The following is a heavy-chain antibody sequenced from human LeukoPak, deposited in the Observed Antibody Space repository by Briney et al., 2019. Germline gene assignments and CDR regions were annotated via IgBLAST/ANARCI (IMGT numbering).Heavy chain of an antibody. CDR3: ARDFSARYYGSGSYQFDP. D-gene: IGHD3-10*01. J-gene: IGHJ5*02. Sequence: GASVKVSCKASGYTFTSYYMHWVRQATGQGLEWMGWMNPNSGNTGYAQKFQGRVTITADESTSTAYMELSNLRSEDTAVYYCARDFSARYYGSGSYQFDPWGQGTLVTVSS. CDR2: MNPNSGNT. CDR1: GYTFTSYY. V-gene: IGHV1-8*03.